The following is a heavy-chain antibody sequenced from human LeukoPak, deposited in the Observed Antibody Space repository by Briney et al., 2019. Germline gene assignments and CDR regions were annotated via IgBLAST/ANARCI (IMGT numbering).Heavy chain of an antibody. V-gene: IGHV3-66*01. CDR1: GFTFSSYS. CDR3: ARSTHYGMDV. Sequence: GGSLRLSCAASGFTFSSYSMTWVRQAPGKGLEWVSVIYSGGSTYYADSVKGRFTISRDNSKNTLYLQMNSLRAEDTAVYYCARSTHYGMDVWGQGTTVTVSS. J-gene: IGHJ6*02. CDR2: IYSGGST.